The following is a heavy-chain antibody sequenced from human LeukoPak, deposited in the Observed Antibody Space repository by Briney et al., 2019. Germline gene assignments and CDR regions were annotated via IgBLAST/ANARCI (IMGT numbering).Heavy chain of an antibody. CDR2: ISYDGSNK. CDR1: GFTFINYP. Sequence: PGGSLILSCAASGFTFINYPMHWVRQAPGKGLEWVALISYDGSNKYYADSVKGRFTISRDNSKNTLYLQMNSLRPEDTAVYYCARDADGVVDYWGQGTLVTVSS. CDR3: ARDADGVVDY. D-gene: IGHD3-10*01. V-gene: IGHV3-30-3*01. J-gene: IGHJ4*02.